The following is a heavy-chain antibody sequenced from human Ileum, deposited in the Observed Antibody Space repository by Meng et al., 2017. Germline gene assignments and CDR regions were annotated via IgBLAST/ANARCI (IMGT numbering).Heavy chain of an antibody. CDR2: IIPILNAS. CDR1: GGAFSSSA. Sequence: QVQLVQSGAEVKYPGSSVTVSCKASGGAFSSSAIGWLRQAPGRGLEWMGGIIPILNASTYAQNFKGRVTLSADMATTTVYMELSSLTSDDTAVYFCARDCSGGGCFDPWGPGTLVTVSS. J-gene: IGHJ5*02. V-gene: IGHV1-69*10. D-gene: IGHD2-15*01. CDR3: ARDCSGGGCFDP.